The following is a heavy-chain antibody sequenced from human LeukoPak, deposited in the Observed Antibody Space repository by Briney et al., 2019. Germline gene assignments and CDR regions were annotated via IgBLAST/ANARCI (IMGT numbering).Heavy chain of an antibody. CDR3: ARSPRERVWLGELN. J-gene: IGHJ4*02. V-gene: IGHV1-18*04. Sequence: ASVKVSCKASGYTFTSYGISWVRQAPGQGLEWMGWISAYNGNTNYAQKLQGRVTMTTDTSTSTAYMELRSLRSDDTAVYYCARSPRERVWLGELNWGQGTLVTVSS. CDR2: ISAYNGNT. CDR1: GYTFTSYG. D-gene: IGHD3-10*01.